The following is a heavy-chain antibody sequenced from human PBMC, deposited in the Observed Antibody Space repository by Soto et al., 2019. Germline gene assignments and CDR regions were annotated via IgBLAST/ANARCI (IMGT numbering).Heavy chain of an antibody. Sequence: SSTLSFTCTVSVYSISRGYYWGCIRQPPGKGLEWIGSLYHSGSTYYNPSLKSRVTISVDTSKNQFSLKLSSVTAADTAVYYCARADYYYDSSSYSFYFDYWGQGTLVTVSS. CDR3: ARADYYYDSSSYSFYFDY. J-gene: IGHJ4*02. D-gene: IGHD3-22*01. V-gene: IGHV4-38-2*02. CDR1: VYSISRGYY. CDR2: LYHSGST.